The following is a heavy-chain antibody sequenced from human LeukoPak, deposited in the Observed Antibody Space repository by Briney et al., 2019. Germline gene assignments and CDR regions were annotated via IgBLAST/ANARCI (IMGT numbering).Heavy chain of an antibody. V-gene: IGHV3-53*01. CDR1: GFTVSSDY. J-gene: IGHJ4*02. CDR2: IYSGGVT. Sequence: GGSLRLSCAASGFTVSSDYMSWVRQAPGRGLEWVSVIYSGGVTYHADSVKGRFTISRDNSKNTLYLQMNSPRAEDTAVYHCARTHGGASSPNNFGYWGRGTLVTVSS. CDR3: ARTHGGASSPNNFGY. D-gene: IGHD4-23*01.